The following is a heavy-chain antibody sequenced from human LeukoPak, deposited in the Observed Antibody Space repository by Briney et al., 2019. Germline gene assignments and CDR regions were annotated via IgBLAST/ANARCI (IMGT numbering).Heavy chain of an antibody. CDR3: ARSEWELNFDY. D-gene: IGHD1-26*01. CDR2: IYYSGST. V-gene: IGHV4-59*01. Sequence: SETLSLTCTVSGVSISSYYWSWLRQPPGKGLEWIGYIYYSGSTNYNPSLKSRVTISVDTSKNQFSLKLSSVTAADTAVYYCARSEWELNFDYWGQGTLVTVSS. CDR1: GVSISSYY. J-gene: IGHJ4*02.